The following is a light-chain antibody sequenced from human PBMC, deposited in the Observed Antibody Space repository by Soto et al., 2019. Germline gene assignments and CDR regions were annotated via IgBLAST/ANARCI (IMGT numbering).Light chain of an antibody. CDR1: SSNIGSNT. CDR2: SNN. Sequence: QSVLTQPPSAXXXXGQRVTISCSGSSSNIGSNTVNWYQQLPGTAPKLLIYSNNQRPSGVPDRFSGSKSGTSASLAISGLQSEDEADYYCAAWDDSLNGRVFGGGTKLTVL. CDR3: AAWDDSLNGRV. V-gene: IGLV1-44*01. J-gene: IGLJ3*02.